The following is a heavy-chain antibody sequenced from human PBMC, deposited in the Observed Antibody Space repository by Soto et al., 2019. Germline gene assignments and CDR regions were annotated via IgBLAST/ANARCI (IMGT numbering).Heavy chain of an antibody. D-gene: IGHD6-19*01. CDR2: ISAYNGNT. J-gene: IGHJ4*02. CDR3: ARTSLGPLAGTTIDY. V-gene: IGHV1-18*01. CDR1: GYTFTSYG. Sequence: ASVKVSCKASGYTFTSYGISWVRQAPGQGLEWMGWISAYNGNTNYAQKLQGRVTMTTDTSTSTAYMELRSLRSDDTAVYYCARTSLGPLAGTTIDYWGQGTLVTVSS.